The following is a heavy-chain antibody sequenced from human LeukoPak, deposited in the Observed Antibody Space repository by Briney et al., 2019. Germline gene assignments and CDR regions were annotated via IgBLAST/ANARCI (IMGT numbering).Heavy chain of an antibody. V-gene: IGHV4-34*01. CDR1: GGSISSYY. D-gene: IGHD6-13*01. J-gene: IGHJ4*02. Sequence: SETLSVTCTASGGSISSYYWSWIRQPPGNGLEWIGEINHSGSTNYNPSLKSRVTISVDTSKNQFSLKLSSVTAADTAVYYCARVGYSRPGCLDYWGQGTLVTVSS. CDR3: ARVGYSRPGCLDY. CDR2: INHSGST.